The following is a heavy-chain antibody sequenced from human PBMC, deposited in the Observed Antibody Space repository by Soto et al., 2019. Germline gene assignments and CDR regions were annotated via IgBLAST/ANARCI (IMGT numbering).Heavy chain of an antibody. D-gene: IGHD3-16*01. J-gene: IGHJ3*02. CDR3: ARELQGGARKAFDI. CDR2: IYYSGST. Sequence: QVQLQESGPGLVKPSETLSLTCTVSSGSISTYYWSWIRQPPGKGLEWIGYIYYSGSTNYNPSLKSRGTISLDTSKNQFSLNLSSVTAADTAVYYCARELQGGARKAFDIWGQGTMVTVSS. V-gene: IGHV4-59*01. CDR1: SGSISTYY.